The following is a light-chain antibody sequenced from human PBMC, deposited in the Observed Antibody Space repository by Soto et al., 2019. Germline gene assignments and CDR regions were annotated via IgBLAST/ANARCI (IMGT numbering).Light chain of an antibody. CDR2: EVS. CDR1: SSDVGAYNY. V-gene: IGLV2-14*03. Sequence: QSALTQPASVSGSPGQSITISCTGNSSDVGAYNYVSWYQQHPGKAPKLMIYEVSNRPSGVSNRFSGSKSANTASLTSSGLQAGDEAGYYCSSYTSSSTWLFGGGTKLTVL. CDR3: SSYTSSSTWL. J-gene: IGLJ3*02.